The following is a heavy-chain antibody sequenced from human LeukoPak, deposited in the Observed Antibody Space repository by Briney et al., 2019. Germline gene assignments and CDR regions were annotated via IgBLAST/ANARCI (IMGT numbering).Heavy chain of an antibody. D-gene: IGHD3-16*01. V-gene: IGHV3-11*01. CDR3: ARDGGHYHSENHYDVNY. CDR2: ISGSGDNI. CDR1: GFRFSDYY. J-gene: IGHJ4*02. Sequence: GGSLRLSCAASGFRFSDYYMSWIRQAPGKGLEWISYISGSGDNIYYAGPVQGRFTISRDNSKNSLFLQLNSLTPEDTAVYYCARDGGHYHSENHYDVNYWGQGALVTVSS.